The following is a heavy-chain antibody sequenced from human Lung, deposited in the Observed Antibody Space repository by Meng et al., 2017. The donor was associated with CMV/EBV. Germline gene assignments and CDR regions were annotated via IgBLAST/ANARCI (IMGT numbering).Heavy chain of an antibody. CDR2: ISTSGSTM. Sequence: GESXKISCAASGFTFSNYEMNWVRQAPGQGLEWVSYISTSGSTMYYADSVKGRFTVSRDNAKNSLYLQMNSLRAEDTAVYYCARNGQKTGTPSNYWGQETXVTVSS. CDR3: ARNGQKTGTPSNY. CDR1: GFTFSNYE. V-gene: IGHV3-48*03. J-gene: IGHJ4*02. D-gene: IGHD1-1*01.